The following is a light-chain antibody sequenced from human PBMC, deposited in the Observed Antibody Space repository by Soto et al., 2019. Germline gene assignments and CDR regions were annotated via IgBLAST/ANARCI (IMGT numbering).Light chain of an antibody. J-gene: IGLJ1*01. V-gene: IGLV2-14*01. Sequence: QSVLTQPASVSGSPGQSITVSCTGTSSDVGGYNSVSWYQQHPGKTPKLMIFEVNNRPSGVSNRFSGSKSGNTASLTSSGLEAEDEGDYYCTSYTNSNTYVFGTGTKLTVL. CDR2: EVN. CDR3: TSYTNSNTYV. CDR1: SSDVGGYNS.